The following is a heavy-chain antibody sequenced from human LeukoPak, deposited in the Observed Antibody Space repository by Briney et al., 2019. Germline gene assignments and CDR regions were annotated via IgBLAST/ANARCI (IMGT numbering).Heavy chain of an antibody. J-gene: IGHJ4*02. CDR3: ARGPYCAGGTCYSQYFDY. Sequence: ASVKVSCKASGYTFTSYGISWVRQAPGRGLEWMGWNSAYNGNTNYVQKLQGRVTMTTDTSTSTAYMELRSLRSDDTAVYYCARGPYCAGGTCYSQYFDYWGQGTLVTVSS. D-gene: IGHD2-15*01. CDR1: GYTFTSYG. CDR2: NSAYNGNT. V-gene: IGHV1-18*01.